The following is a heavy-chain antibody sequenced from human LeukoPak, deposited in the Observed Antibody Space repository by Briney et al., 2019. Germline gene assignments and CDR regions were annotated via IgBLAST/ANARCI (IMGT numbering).Heavy chain of an antibody. V-gene: IGHV3-23*01. CDR1: GFTFSTYS. Sequence: GGSLRLSCAASGFTFSTYSMTWVRQGPGKGLEWVSSIYPRGDSTFYADSVKGRFTISRDNSKNTLYLQMSSLRTEGTAIYYCAKDVVPDSGWDLDYWGQGTLVTVSS. CDR3: AKDVVPDSGWDLDY. D-gene: IGHD6-19*01. J-gene: IGHJ4*02. CDR2: IYPRGDST.